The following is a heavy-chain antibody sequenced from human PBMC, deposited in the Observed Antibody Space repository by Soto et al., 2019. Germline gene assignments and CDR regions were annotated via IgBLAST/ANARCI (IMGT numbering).Heavy chain of an antibody. Sequence: GGSLRLSCAASGFTVSRNYMSWVRQAPGKGLEWVSVTYSGGSTYYADSAKGRFTISRDNSKNTLYLQMNSLRAEDTAVYYCARCRIETVAMVRGVVYYGMDVWGQGTTVTVSS. J-gene: IGHJ6*02. CDR3: ARCRIETVAMVRGVVYYGMDV. V-gene: IGHV3-53*01. D-gene: IGHD3-10*01. CDR2: TYSGGST. CDR1: GFTVSRNY.